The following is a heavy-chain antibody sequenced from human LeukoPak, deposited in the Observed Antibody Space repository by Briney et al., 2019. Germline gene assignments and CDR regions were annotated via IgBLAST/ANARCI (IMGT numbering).Heavy chain of an antibody. J-gene: IGHJ2*01. Sequence: GGSLRLSCAASGFTFDDYGMSWVRQVPGKGLEWVSVSYSGGSSYYADSVKGRFTISRDNSKNTLYLQMNTLRAEDTAVYFCAREEHYRRYFALWGRGTLVTVSS. V-gene: IGHV3-53*01. CDR1: GFTFDDYG. CDR3: AREEHYRRYFAL. D-gene: IGHD3-16*02. CDR2: SYSGGSS.